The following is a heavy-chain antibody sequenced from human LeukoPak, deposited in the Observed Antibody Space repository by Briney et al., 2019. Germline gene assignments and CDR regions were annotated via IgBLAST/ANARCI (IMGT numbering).Heavy chain of an antibody. CDR1: GYTFTGYY. J-gene: IGHJ4*02. Sequence: GASAKVSCKASGYTFTGYYMHWVRQAPGQGLEWMGWINPNSGGTNYAQKFQGRVTMTRDTSISTAYMELSRLRSDDTAVYYCARESHPYYDILTGYIDYWGQGTLVTVSS. V-gene: IGHV1-2*02. CDR3: ARESHPYYDILTGYIDY. CDR2: INPNSGGT. D-gene: IGHD3-9*01.